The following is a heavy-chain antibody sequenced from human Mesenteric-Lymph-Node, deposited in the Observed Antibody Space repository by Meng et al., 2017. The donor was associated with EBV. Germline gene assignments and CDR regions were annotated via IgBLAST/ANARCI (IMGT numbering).Heavy chain of an antibody. J-gene: IGHJ4*01. Sequence: LHLQKWRPGLVQPSDPLSLTCTSSGGPISGSDYDWSWIRQPPGKGLDWIGSVYHSGDTYHNPSLKSRLTISVDTSKNQFSLKVISVTAADTAVYYCARRGGGYILNDWGHGTLVTVSS. CDR3: ARRGGGYILND. D-gene: IGHD5-24*01. CDR2: VYHSGDT. V-gene: IGHV4-39*01. CDR1: GGPISGSDYD.